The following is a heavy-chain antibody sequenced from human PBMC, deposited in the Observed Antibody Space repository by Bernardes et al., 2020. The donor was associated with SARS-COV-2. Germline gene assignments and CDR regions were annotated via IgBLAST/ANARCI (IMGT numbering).Heavy chain of an antibody. D-gene: IGHD2-21*01. CDR2: ISAYNGNT. CDR3: ARASGGIAKRWYFDL. V-gene: IGHV1-18*01. CDR1: GYTFTSYG. J-gene: IGHJ2*01. Sequence: ASVKVSCKASGYTFTSYGISWVRQAPGQGLEWMGWISAYNGNTNYAQNLQGRVTMTTDTSTSTAYMELRSLRSDDTAVYYCARASGGIAKRWYFDLWGRGTLVTVSS.